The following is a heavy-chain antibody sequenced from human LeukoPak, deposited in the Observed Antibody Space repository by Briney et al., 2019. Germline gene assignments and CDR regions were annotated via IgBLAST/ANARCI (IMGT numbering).Heavy chain of an antibody. Sequence: GGSLRLSCAASGFTFDDYAMHWVRQAPGKGLELVSGISWNSGSIGYADSVKGRFTISRDNAKNSLYLQMNSLRAEDTALYYCAKGGVVVVTALDYWGQGTLVTVSS. J-gene: IGHJ4*02. CDR1: GFTFDDYA. CDR3: AKGGVVVVTALDY. V-gene: IGHV3-9*01. CDR2: ISWNSGSI. D-gene: IGHD3-22*01.